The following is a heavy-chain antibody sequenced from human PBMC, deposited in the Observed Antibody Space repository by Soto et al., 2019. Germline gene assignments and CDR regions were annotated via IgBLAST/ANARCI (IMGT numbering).Heavy chain of an antibody. CDR2: ISAYNGNT. CDR1: GYTFTSYG. D-gene: IGHD3-3*01. Sequence: GASVKVSCKASGYTFTSYGISWVRQAPGQGLEWMGWISAYNGNTNYAQKLQGRVTMTTDTSTSTAYMELRSLRSDDTAVYYCARDNLANSGYYNPGYWGQGTLVTVSS. CDR3: ARDNLANSGYYNPGY. V-gene: IGHV1-18*01. J-gene: IGHJ4*02.